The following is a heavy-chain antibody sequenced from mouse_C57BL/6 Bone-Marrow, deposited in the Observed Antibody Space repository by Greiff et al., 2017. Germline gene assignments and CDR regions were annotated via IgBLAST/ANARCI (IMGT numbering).Heavy chain of an antibody. CDR1: GYTFTSYG. Sequence: VQLQQSGAELARPGASVKLSCKASGYTFTSYGISWVKQRTGQGLEWIGEIYPRSGNTYYNEKFKGKATLTADKSSSTAYMELRSLTSEDSAVYFCARPGDGYYFYAMDYWGQGTSVTVSS. J-gene: IGHJ4*01. D-gene: IGHD2-3*01. V-gene: IGHV1-81*01. CDR2: IYPRSGNT. CDR3: ARPGDGYYFYAMDY.